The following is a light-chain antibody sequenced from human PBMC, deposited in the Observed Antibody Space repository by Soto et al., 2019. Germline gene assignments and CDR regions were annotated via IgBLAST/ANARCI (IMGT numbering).Light chain of an antibody. V-gene: IGLV1-51*01. CDR3: ATWDSSLSAVV. CDR1: TSNIGGNNY. Sequence: QSVLTQPPSVSAAPGQKVTVSCSGSTSNIGGNNYVAWYRQFSGTAPKLLIYDNSKRPSGIPDRFSGSKSGTSATLDIRGLQTGDEADYYFATWDSSLSAVVFGGGTKLTVL. J-gene: IGLJ2*01. CDR2: DNS.